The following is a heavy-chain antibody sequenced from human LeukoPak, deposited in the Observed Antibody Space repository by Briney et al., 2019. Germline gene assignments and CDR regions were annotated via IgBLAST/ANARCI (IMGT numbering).Heavy chain of an antibody. CDR2: INHSGST. Sequence: PSETLSLTCGVYGSSFSGYYWSWISQPPGKGLEWIGEINHSGSTNYNASLKSRVTISVDTSRKQFSLKLSSVTAADSAMYYCAREPGWTIAARPFDYCGQGTLVTVSS. V-gene: IGHV4-34*01. CDR3: AREPGWTIAARPFDY. J-gene: IGHJ4*02. CDR1: GSSFSGYY. D-gene: IGHD6-6*01.